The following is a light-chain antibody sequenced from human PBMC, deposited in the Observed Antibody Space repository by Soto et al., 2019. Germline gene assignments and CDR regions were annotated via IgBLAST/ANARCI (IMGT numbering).Light chain of an antibody. J-gene: IGKJ1*01. CDR1: QGIARS. V-gene: IGKV1-39*01. CDR3: LQSYTTPRT. CDR2: GAS. Sequence: IQLTKSPSSLSASVGDRVTITCRASQGIARSLNWYQQRPGEAPNLLVDGASNLHSGVPPRFSGSGSGTDYTRTISCLLPEDLGTYYCLQSYTTPRTLGQGTTVEIK.